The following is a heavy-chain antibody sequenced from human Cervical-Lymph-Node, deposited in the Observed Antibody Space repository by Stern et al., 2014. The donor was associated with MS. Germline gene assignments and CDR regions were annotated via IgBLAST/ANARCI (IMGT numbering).Heavy chain of an antibody. CDR2: ISWNSGIL. Sequence: EVHLVESGGGLVQPGRSLRLSCAASGFTFDDYAMHWVRQAPGKGLEWVSGISWNSGILGYAASVKGRFTISRDNAKRSLYLQMNSLRTEDTALYYCAKGGRAAVALLDSWGQGTRVTVSS. CDR1: GFTFDDYA. CDR3: AKGGRAAVALLDS. J-gene: IGHJ4*02. D-gene: IGHD6-19*01. V-gene: IGHV3-9*01.